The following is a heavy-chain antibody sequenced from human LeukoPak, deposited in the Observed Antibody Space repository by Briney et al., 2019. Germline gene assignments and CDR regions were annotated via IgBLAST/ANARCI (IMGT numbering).Heavy chain of an antibody. Sequence: PGRSLRLSCAASGFTFSSYAMHWVRQAPGKGLEWVAVISYDGSNKDYADSVKGRFTISRDNSKNTLYLQMNSLRAEDTAVYYCARDPDCSSTSCYNYWGQGTLVTVSS. J-gene: IGHJ4*02. CDR3: ARDPDCSSTSCYNY. CDR1: GFTFSSYA. D-gene: IGHD2-2*02. V-gene: IGHV3-30*04. CDR2: ISYDGSNK.